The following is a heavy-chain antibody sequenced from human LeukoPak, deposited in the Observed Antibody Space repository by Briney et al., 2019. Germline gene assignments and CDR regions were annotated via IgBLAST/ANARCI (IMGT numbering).Heavy chain of an antibody. CDR1: GFTFSSYS. J-gene: IGHJ3*02. V-gene: IGHV3-21*01. CDR3: ASRYCTSTNCYAFDI. CDR2: ISSDSNYI. D-gene: IGHD2-2*01. Sequence: GGSLRLSCAASGFTFSSYSMNWVRQAPGKGLEWVSSISSDSNYIFYADSVQGRFTISRDNAENSLFLQMNSPRAEDTAVYYCASRYCTSTNCYAFDIWGQGTMVTVSS.